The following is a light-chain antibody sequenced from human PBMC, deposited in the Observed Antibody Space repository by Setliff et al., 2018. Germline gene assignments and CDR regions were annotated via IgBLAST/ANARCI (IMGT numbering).Light chain of an antibody. CDR2: WAS. CDR3: QQHCSIPLT. V-gene: IGKV4-1*01. J-gene: IGKJ4*01. CDR1: QSVLSTFNTKSY. Sequence: DIVMTQSPDSLAVSLGERATINRKSNQSVLSTFNTKSYVAWYQQKPGQPPRLLIYWASTRESGVPDRFAGSGPGTDFTLTISSLQAEDVALYYCQQHCSIPLTFGGGTKVDIK.